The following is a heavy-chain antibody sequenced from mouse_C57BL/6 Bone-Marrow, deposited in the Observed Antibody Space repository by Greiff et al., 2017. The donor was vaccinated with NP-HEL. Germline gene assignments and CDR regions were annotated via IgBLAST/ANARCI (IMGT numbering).Heavy chain of an antibody. CDR1: GYTFTDYY. J-gene: IGHJ1*03. CDR2: INPNNGGT. Sequence: EVQLQQSGPELVKPGASVKISCKASGYTFTDYYMNWVKQSHGKSLEWIGDINPNNGGTSYNQKFKGKATLTVDKSSSTAYMELRSLTSEDSAVYYCARYYSNYPRHWYVDVWGTGTTVTVSS. CDR3: ARYYSNYPRHWYVDV. V-gene: IGHV1-26*01. D-gene: IGHD2-5*01.